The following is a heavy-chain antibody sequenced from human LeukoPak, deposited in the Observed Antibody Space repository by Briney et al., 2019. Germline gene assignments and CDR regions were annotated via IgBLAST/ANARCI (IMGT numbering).Heavy chain of an antibody. CDR3: ARALDYDFWSGYYTDY. V-gene: IGHV3-48*03. CDR2: ISSSGSTI. Sequence: GGSPRLSCAASGFTFSSYEMNWVRQAPGKGLEWVSYISSSGSTIYYADSVKGRFTISRDNAKNSLYLQMNSLRAEDTAVYYCARALDYDFWSGYYTDYWGQGTLVTVSS. J-gene: IGHJ4*02. D-gene: IGHD3-3*01. CDR1: GFTFSSYE.